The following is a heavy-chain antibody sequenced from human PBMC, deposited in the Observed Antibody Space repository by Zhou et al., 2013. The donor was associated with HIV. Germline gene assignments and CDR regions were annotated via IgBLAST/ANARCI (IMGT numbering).Heavy chain of an antibody. V-gene: IGHV1-18*01. D-gene: IGHD1-7*01. CDR2: ISAYNGNT. CDR3: ARDRTVSYNWNFFPLDV. CDR1: GYTFTSYG. J-gene: IGHJ6*04. Sequence: QVQLVQSGAEVKKPGASVKVSCKASGYTFTSYGISWVRQAPGQGLEWMGWISAYNGNTNYAQKLQGRVTMTTDTSTSTAYMELRSLRSDDTAVYYCARDRTVSYNWNFFPLDVWGRGTTVTVSS.